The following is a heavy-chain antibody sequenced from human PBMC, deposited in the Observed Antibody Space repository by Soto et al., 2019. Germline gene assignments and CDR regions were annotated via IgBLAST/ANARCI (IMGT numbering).Heavy chain of an antibody. V-gene: IGHV4-34*01. CDR2: INHSGST. D-gene: IGHD2-15*01. Sequence: KTSETLSLTCAVYGGSFSGYYWSWIRQPPGKGLEWIGEINHSGSTNYNPSLKSRVTISVDTSKNQFSLKLSSVTAADTAVYYCARGRMESSNLEDIVVVVAATPLCYFDYWGQGTLVTVSS. CDR1: GGSFSGYY. J-gene: IGHJ4*02. CDR3: ARGRMESSNLEDIVVVVAATPLCYFDY.